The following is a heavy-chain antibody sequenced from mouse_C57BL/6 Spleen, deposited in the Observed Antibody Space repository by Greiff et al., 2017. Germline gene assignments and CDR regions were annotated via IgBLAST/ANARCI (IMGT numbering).Heavy chain of an antibody. CDR3: AKGTTVAPDYFDY. V-gene: IGHV1-80*01. J-gene: IGHJ2*01. CDR1: GYAFSSYW. Sequence: QVQLKQSGAELVKPGASVKISCKASGYAFSSYWMNWVKQRPGKGLEWIGQIYPGDGDTNYNGKFKGKATLTADKSSSTAYMQLSSLTSEDSAVYFCAKGTTVAPDYFDYWGQGTTLTVSS. CDR2: IYPGDGDT. D-gene: IGHD1-1*01.